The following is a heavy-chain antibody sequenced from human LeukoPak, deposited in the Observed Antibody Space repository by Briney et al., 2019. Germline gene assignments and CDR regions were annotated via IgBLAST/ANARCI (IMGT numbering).Heavy chain of an antibody. CDR1: GYTFTSYG. D-gene: IGHD2-2*02. Sequence: ASVKVSCKASGYTFTSYGISWVRQAPGQGLEWMGWISAYNGNTNYAQKLQGRVTMTTDTSTSTAYMELRSLRSDDTAVYYCARGRYCSSTSCYTAGSFYWGQGTLVTVSS. CDR2: ISAYNGNT. J-gene: IGHJ4*02. V-gene: IGHV1-18*01. CDR3: ARGRYCSSTSCYTAGSFY.